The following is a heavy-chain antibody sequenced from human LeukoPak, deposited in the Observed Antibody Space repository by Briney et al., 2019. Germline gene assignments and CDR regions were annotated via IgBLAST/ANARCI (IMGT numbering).Heavy chain of an antibody. V-gene: IGHV3-33*08. CDR1: GFTFSSYS. Sequence: GGSLRLSCAASGFTFSSYSMNWVRQAPGKGLEWVAVIWYDGSNKYYADSVKGRFTISRDNSKNTLYLQMNSLRAEDTAVYYCAREHNWNYVRDFGDYFDYWGQGTLVTVSS. J-gene: IGHJ4*02. CDR2: IWYDGSNK. CDR3: AREHNWNYVRDFGDYFDY. D-gene: IGHD1-7*01.